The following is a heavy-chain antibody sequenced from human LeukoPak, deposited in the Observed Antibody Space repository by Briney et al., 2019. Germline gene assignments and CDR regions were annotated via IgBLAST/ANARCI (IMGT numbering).Heavy chain of an antibody. Sequence: PGGSLRLSCAASGFTFSSHAMAWVRQAPGKGLEWVLAIGGSSGSTYYADSVKGRFTISRDNSKNTVYLQMNYLRADDTAVYYCARDPGVVAFHYLDFWGQGTLVTVSS. D-gene: IGHD3-3*01. V-gene: IGHV3-23*01. CDR3: ARDPGVVAFHYLDF. CDR2: IGGSSGST. J-gene: IGHJ4*02. CDR1: GFTFSSHA.